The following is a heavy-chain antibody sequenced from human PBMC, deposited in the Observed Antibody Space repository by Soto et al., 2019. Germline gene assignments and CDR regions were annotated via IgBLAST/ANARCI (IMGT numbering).Heavy chain of an antibody. Sequence: AETLSLTCSVSGGSISSYYWSWIRQAPEKGLEWIGYIYYSGSTNYNPSLKSRVTMSLATSKNQFSMKLTSLTDASTAVYYCARGGSSYGRDYGMDVWGQGTTVTVSS. CDR3: ARGGSSYGRDYGMDV. CDR2: IYYSGST. J-gene: IGHJ6*02. D-gene: IGHD5-18*01. CDR1: GGSISSYY. V-gene: IGHV4-59*01.